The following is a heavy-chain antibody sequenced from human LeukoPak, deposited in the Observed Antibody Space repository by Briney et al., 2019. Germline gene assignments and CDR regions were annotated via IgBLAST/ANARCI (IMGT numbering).Heavy chain of an antibody. D-gene: IGHD2-21*01. Sequence: GASVKVSCKASGYTFTSYWIGWVRQMPGKGLEWMGIIYPGDSDTRYSPSFQGQVTISADKSISTAYLQWSSLKASDTAMYYCARRIAARAGEGIDYWGQGTLVTVSS. CDR2: IYPGDSDT. J-gene: IGHJ4*02. CDR3: ARRIAARAGEGIDY. CDR1: GYTFTSYW. V-gene: IGHV5-51*01.